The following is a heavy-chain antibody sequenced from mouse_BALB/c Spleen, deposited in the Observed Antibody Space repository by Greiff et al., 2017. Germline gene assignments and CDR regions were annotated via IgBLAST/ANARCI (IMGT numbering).Heavy chain of an antibody. J-gene: IGHJ4*01. Sequence: EVQVVESGGGLVKPGGSLKLSCAASGFTFSSYAMSWVRQTPEKRLEWVATISSGGSYTYYPDSVKGRFTISRDNAKNTLYLQMSSLRSEDTAMYYCARQDYDYDGDAMDYWGQGTSVTVSS. CDR3: ARQDYDYDGDAMDY. V-gene: IGHV5-9-3*01. CDR1: GFTFSSYA. CDR2: ISSGGSYT. D-gene: IGHD2-4*01.